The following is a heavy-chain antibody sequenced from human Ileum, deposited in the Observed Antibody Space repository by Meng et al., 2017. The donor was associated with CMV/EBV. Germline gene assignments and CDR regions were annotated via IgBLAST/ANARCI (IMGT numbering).Heavy chain of an antibody. D-gene: IGHD2-2*01. V-gene: IGHV3-7*01. J-gene: IGHJ4*02. Sequence: GESLKISCAASGFTFTYYYMSWVRQAPGKGLEWVANIKQDGSQKYYVDSVKGRFTISRDNAKNSLDLQMNSLRAEDTAVYFCAREAGYCSSTGCQVGENYFDYWGQGTLVTVSS. CDR2: IKQDGSQK. CDR1: GFTFTYYY. CDR3: AREAGYCSSTGCQVGENYFDY.